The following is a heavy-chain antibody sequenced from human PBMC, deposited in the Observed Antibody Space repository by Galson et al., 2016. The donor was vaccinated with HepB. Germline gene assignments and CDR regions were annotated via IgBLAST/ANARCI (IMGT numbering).Heavy chain of an antibody. CDR3: AHVTVGALRMDPFDI. Sequence: PALVKPTQTLTLTCTFSGFSLSTNGVGVGWIRQPPGKALEWLALIYWDSDNLYTPSLKNRLTIAKDTSKNQVVLTMTNMDPVDTATYYCAHVTVGALRMDPFDIWGQGTMVTVSS. CDR1: GFSLSTNGVG. CDR2: IYWDSDN. J-gene: IGHJ3*02. V-gene: IGHV2-5*02. D-gene: IGHD1-26*01.